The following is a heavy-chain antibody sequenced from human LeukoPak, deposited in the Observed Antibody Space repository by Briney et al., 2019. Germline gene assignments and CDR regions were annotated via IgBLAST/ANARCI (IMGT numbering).Heavy chain of an antibody. D-gene: IGHD6-19*01. CDR2: INHSGST. CDR1: GGSISSYY. Sequence: SKTLSLTCTVSGGSISSYYWSWIRQPPGKGLDWIGEINHSGSTNYNPSLKSRVTISVDTSKNQFSLKLSSVTAADTVFFQAEDGIRDRIAVAARADPYDYWGQGALVTVSS. CDR3: EDGIRDRIAVAARADPYDY. V-gene: IGHV4-34*01. J-gene: IGHJ4*02.